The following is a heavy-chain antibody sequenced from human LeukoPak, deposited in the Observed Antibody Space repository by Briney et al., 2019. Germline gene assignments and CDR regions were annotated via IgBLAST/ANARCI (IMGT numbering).Heavy chain of an antibody. CDR2: INPSGGST. V-gene: IGHV1-46*01. J-gene: IGHJ3*02. CDR1: GYTFTSYY. D-gene: IGHD3-22*01. Sequence: AASVTVSCKASGYTFTSYYMHWVRQAPGQGLEWMGIINPSGGSTSYAQKFQGRVTMTRDTSTSTVYMELSSLRSEDTAVYYCARVGAWLDYYDSSGYPGAFDIWGQGTMVTVSS. CDR3: ARVGAWLDYYDSSGYPGAFDI.